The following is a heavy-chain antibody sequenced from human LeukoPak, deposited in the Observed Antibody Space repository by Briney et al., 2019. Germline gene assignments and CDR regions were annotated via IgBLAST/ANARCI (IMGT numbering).Heavy chain of an antibody. J-gene: IGHJ5*02. D-gene: IGHD6-13*01. CDR1: GFTFSSYW. CDR3: ARAYSSPNWFDP. Sequence: GGSLRLSCAASGFTFSSYWLSWVRQAPGKGLEWVANIKQDGSEKYHADSVKGRFTISRDNAKNSLYLQVNSLRAEDTAVYYCARAYSSPNWFDPWGQGTLVSVSS. CDR2: IKQDGSEK. V-gene: IGHV3-7*04.